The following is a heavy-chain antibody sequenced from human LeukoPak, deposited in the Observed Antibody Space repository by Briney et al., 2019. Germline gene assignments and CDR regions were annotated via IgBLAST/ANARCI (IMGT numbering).Heavy chain of an antibody. CDR3: AKAPPIITLIGFGYYFDS. V-gene: IGHV3-23*01. CDR2: ITDNDSNT. J-gene: IGHJ4*02. D-gene: IGHD3-16*01. CDR1: EFSFSYYA. Sequence: GGSLRLSCVASEFSFSYYAMSWVRQAPCLRPELVSPITDNDSNTYYADSVKGRFTVSRDNSRNTLLLQMNSLRAEDAALYYCAKAPPIITLIGFGYYFDSWGLGTLVTVSS.